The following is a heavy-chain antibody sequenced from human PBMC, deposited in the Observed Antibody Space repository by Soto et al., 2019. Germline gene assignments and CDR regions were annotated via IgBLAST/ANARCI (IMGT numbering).Heavy chain of an antibody. CDR3: ARDPTRYDFWSGYYKPQYYFDY. Sequence: ASVKVSCKASGYTFTSYAMHWVRQAPGQRLEWMGWINAGNGNTKYSQKFQGRVTITRDTSASTAYMELSSLRSEDTAVYYCARDPTRYDFWSGYYKPQYYFDYWGQGTLVTVSS. J-gene: IGHJ4*02. V-gene: IGHV1-3*01. D-gene: IGHD3-3*01. CDR1: GYTFTSYA. CDR2: INAGNGNT.